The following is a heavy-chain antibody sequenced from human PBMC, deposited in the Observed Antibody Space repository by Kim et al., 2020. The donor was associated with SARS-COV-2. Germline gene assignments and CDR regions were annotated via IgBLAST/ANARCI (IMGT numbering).Heavy chain of an antibody. D-gene: IGHD3-3*01. V-gene: IGHV3-23*01. J-gene: IGHJ4*02. CDR3: AKESSRFLEWLLRGCFDY. Sequence: KGRVTIAGDESKNKLYLQMNSLRAEDTAVYYCAKESSRFLEWLLRGCFDYWGQGTLVTVSS.